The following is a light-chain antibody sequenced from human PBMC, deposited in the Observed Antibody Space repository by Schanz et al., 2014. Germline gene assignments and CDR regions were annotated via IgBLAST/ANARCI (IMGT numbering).Light chain of an antibody. CDR1: QSVSSSY. V-gene: IGKV3D-20*02. J-gene: IGKJ3*01. Sequence: EIVLTQSPGTLSLSPGERATLSCRASQSVSSSYLAWYQQKPGQAPRLLIYGASSRATGIPARFSGSGSGTDFTLTISSLEPEDFAVYYCQQRSNWPRFAFGPGTKVDLK. CDR2: GAS. CDR3: QQRSNWPRFA.